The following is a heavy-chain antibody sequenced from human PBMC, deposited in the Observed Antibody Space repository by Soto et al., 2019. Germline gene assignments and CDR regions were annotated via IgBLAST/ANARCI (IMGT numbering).Heavy chain of an antibody. J-gene: IGHJ5*02. D-gene: IGHD3-3*01. Sequence: PSETLSLTCSVSGGSFSGTYWSWIRQSPGKGLEWMGEIHHSRGTNYNPSLKSRVTISADTSKNQFSLHLTSVTAADTAVYYCARGGVGAPRFLQWLSFWFDPWGQGPLATVS. CDR3: ARGGVGAPRFLQWLSFWFDP. CDR2: IHHSRGT. V-gene: IGHV4-34*01. CDR1: GGSFSGTY.